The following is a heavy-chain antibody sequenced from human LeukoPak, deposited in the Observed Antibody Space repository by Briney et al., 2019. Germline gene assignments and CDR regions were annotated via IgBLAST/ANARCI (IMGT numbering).Heavy chain of an antibody. CDR1: GFTFRSYW. D-gene: IGHD5-12*01. J-gene: IGHJ6*02. CDR2: IKQDGSEK. V-gene: IGHV3-7*01. CDR3: ARAYVDFYYYGMDV. Sequence: AGGSLRLSCAGSGFTFRSYWMHWVRQAPGKGLEWVANIKQDGSEKYYVDSVKGRFTISRDNANDSVYLQMNSLRAEDTAVYYCARAYVDFYYYGMDVWGQGTTVTVSS.